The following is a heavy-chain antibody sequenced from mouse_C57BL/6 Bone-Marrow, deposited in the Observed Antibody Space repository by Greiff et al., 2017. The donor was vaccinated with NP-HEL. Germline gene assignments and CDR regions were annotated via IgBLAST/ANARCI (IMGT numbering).Heavy chain of an antibody. D-gene: IGHD1-1*01. V-gene: IGHV5-6*02. CDR1: GFTFSSYG. CDR2: ISSGGSYT. Sequence: DVKLVESGGDLVKPGGSLKLSCAASGFTFSSYGMSWVRQTPDKRLEWVATISSGGSYTYYPDSVKGRFTISRDNAKNTLYLQMSSLKSGATAMYYCARHRATVVAPWFDVWGTGTTVTVSS. J-gene: IGHJ1*03. CDR3: ARHRATVVAPWFDV.